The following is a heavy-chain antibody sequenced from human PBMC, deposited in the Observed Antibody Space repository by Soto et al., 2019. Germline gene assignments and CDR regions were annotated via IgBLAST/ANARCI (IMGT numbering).Heavy chain of an antibody. CDR3: ARAVVVVAAHYGIDV. CDR1: GYTFTSYD. Sequence: ASVKVSCKASGYTFTSYDINWVRQATGQGLEWMGWMNPNSGNTGYAQKFQGRVTMTRNTSISTAYMELSSLRSEDTAVYYCARAVVVVAAHYGIDVWGQGTTVTVSS. CDR2: MNPNSGNT. J-gene: IGHJ6*02. D-gene: IGHD2-15*01. V-gene: IGHV1-8*01.